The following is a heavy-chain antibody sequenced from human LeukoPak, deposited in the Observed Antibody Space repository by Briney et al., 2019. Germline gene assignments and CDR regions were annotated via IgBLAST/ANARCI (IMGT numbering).Heavy chain of an antibody. CDR1: GGSISSGGYY. D-gene: IGHD3-9*01. Sequence: SETLSLTCTVSGGSISSGGYYWSWIRQPPGKGLEWIGYIYYSGSPYYNPSLKSRLSISVDTSKNHFSLKLTSVTAADTAVYYCARLLTGHFDPWGQGTLVTVSS. CDR2: IYYSGSP. CDR3: ARLLTGHFDP. V-gene: IGHV4-30-4*01. J-gene: IGHJ5*02.